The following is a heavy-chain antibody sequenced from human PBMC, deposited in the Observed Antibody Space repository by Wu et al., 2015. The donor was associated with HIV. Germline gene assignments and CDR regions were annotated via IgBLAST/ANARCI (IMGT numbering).Heavy chain of an antibody. J-gene: IGHJ4*02. Sequence: QVQLVQSGAEVKKPGASVKVSCKASGYTFTNYDINWVRQATGQGLEWMGWMNSNSGDTGYAQKFQGRVTMTRNTSISTAYMELSSLRSEDTAVYYCARVALDDYGDYGEDYVGQGTLVTVS. CDR2: MNSNSGDT. D-gene: IGHD4-17*01. CDR1: GYTFTNYD. V-gene: IGHV1-8*01. CDR3: ARVALDDYGDYGEDY.